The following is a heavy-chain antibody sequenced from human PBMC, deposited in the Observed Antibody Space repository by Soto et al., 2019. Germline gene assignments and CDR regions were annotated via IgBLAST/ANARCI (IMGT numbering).Heavy chain of an antibody. V-gene: IGHV4-59*01. CDR3: ERSRRDVPNTGHFDS. D-gene: IGHD4-17*01. CDR2: IYYTGNT. CDR1: GDSISPYY. J-gene: IGHJ4*02. Sequence: SETLSLTCIVSGDSISPYYWSWIRQPPGKGLEWIGYIYYTGNTLYNPSLKSRVTISLDTSKSQFSLKLTSVTAADTAVYYCERSRRDVPNTGHFDSCGQGPPVTVSS.